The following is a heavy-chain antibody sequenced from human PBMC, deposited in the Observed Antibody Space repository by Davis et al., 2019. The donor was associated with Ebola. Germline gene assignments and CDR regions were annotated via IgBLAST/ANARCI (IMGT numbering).Heavy chain of an antibody. D-gene: IGHD2-2*02. J-gene: IGHJ6*02. CDR2: IYTSGST. CDR3: ARGGYCSSTSCYTSYYGMDV. Sequence: SETLSLTCTVSGGSISSGDYYWSWIRQPAGKGLEWIGRIYTSGSTNYNPSLKSRVTMSVDTSKNQFSLQLSSVTAADTAVYYCARGGYCSSTSCYTSYYGMDVWGQGTTVTVSS. CDR1: GGSISSGDYY. V-gene: IGHV4-61*02.